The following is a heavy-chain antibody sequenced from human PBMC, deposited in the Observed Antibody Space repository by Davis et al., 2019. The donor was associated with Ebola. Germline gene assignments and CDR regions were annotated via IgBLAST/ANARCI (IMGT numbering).Heavy chain of an antibody. CDR1: GGTFSSYA. J-gene: IGHJ6*02. D-gene: IGHD6-6*01. V-gene: IGHV1-69*05. CDR2: IIPIFGTA. CDR3: ARGVGQLARYYYYYYGMDV. Sequence: SVKVSCKASGGTFSSYAISWVRQAPGQGLEWMGGIIPIFGTANYAQKFQGRVTMTRDTSTSTVYMELSSLRSEETAVYYCARGVGQLARYYYYYYGMDVWGQGTTVTVSS.